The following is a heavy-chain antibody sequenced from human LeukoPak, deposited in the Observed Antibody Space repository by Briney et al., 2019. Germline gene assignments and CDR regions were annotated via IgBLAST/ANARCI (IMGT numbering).Heavy chain of an antibody. V-gene: IGHV1-69*04. J-gene: IGHJ3*02. D-gene: IGHD6-13*01. CDR2: IIPILGIA. CDR1: GGTFSSYA. CDR3: ARDQSVRLLQTSSTYFKHVFAI. Sequence: SVKVSCKASGGTFSSYAISWVRQAPGQGLEWMGRIIPILGIANYAQKVQGRVTMTTDTSTSTAYMELRSLRFDDTAVYYCARDQSVRLLQTSSTYFKHVFAIWGQGSMVTVSS.